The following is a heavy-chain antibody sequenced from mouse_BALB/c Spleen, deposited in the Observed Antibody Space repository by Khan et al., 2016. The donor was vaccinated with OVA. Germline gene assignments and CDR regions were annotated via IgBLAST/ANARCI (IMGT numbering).Heavy chain of an antibody. D-gene: IGHD4-1*01. Sequence: EVQLVESGGDLVKPGGSLKLSCAASGFTFSSYSMSWVRQTPDKRLEWVATISSGGDSTYYPDNVKGRFTISRDNAKNTLYLQMSSLKSEDTAMYYCASHLTGSFAYWGQETLVTVSA. CDR3: ASHLTGSFAY. J-gene: IGHJ3*01. CDR1: GFTFSSYS. V-gene: IGHV5-6*01. CDR2: ISSGGDST.